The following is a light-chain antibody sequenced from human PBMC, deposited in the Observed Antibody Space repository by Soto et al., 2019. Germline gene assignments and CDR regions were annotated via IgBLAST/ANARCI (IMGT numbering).Light chain of an antibody. Sequence: EIVLTQSPGTLSLSPGERATLSCRASQSVSSSYLAWYQQKPGQAPRLLIYGASNRATGIPDRFSGSGSGTDFTLIINRLEPEDVAIYYCQQYGGSPRITFGQGTRLET. V-gene: IGKV3-20*01. J-gene: IGKJ5*01. CDR3: QQYGGSPRIT. CDR2: GAS. CDR1: QSVSSSY.